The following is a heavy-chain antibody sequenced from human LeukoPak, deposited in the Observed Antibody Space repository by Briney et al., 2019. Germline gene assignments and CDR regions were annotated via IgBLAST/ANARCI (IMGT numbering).Heavy chain of an antibody. CDR2: ISSSSSPI. CDR3: AKDLSGGAADYYFDY. V-gene: IGHV3-48*01. CDR1: GFTFTTYS. Sequence: GGSLRLPCAASGFTFTTYSMNWVRQAPGKGLEWVSFISSSSSPIYYADSVKGRFTISRDNAKNSLYLQMNSLRAEDTAVYYCAKDLSGGAADYYFDYWGQGTLVTVSS. J-gene: IGHJ4*02. D-gene: IGHD2-15*01.